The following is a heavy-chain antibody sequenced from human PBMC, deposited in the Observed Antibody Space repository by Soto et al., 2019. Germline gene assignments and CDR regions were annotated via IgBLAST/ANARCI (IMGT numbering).Heavy chain of an antibody. Sequence: QVQLVQSGAEVKKPGASVKVSCKASGYTLTSYDINWVRQATGQGLEWMGWKNPNSGNTGYAQEGQGRVTPTRNTSISTAYMEPSRLTSQDTAVYYCAGSRAHTARVWGRFDPWGQGTRVSVSS. J-gene: IGHJ5*02. V-gene: IGHV1-8*01. CDR3: AGSRAHTARVWGRFDP. D-gene: IGHD5-18*01. CDR2: KNPNSGNT. CDR1: GYTLTSYD.